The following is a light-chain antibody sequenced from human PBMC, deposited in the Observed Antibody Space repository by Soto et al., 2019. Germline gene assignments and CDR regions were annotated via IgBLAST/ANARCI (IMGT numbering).Light chain of an antibody. J-gene: IGKJ1*01. CDR2: KAS. Sequence: DIQMTQSPSTLSASVGDRVTITCRASQSVSIWLAWYQQKPGKAPNLLIYKASSLQSGVPSRFSGSGSGTEFTLTISGLQPEDSATYYCQQHHVYAAWTFGQGTKVEIK. CDR1: QSVSIW. V-gene: IGKV1-5*03. CDR3: QQHHVYAAWT.